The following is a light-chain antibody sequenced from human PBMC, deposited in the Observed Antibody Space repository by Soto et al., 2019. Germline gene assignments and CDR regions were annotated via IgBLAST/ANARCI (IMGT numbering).Light chain of an antibody. V-gene: IGKV1-39*01. Sequence: DIQMTQSPSSLSASVGDRVTITCRASQSISSYLNWYQQKPGKAPKLLIYAASSFQSGVPSRFSGSGSGTDFTLTISSLQPEEFATYYGQQSYSTPLTFGGGTKVEIK. CDR3: QQSYSTPLT. CDR2: AAS. CDR1: QSISSY. J-gene: IGKJ4*01.